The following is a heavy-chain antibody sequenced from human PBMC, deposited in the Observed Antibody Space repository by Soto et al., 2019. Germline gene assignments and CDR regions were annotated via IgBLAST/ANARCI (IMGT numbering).Heavy chain of an antibody. D-gene: IGHD2-2*01. CDR3: ARAIGVVVPAPGI. J-gene: IGHJ6*04. Sequence: GGSLRLSCAASGFTVSSNYMSWVRQAPGKGLEWVSVIYSGGSTYYADSVKGRFTISRDNSKNTLYLQMNSLRAEDTAVYYCARAIGVVVPAPGIWGKGTTVTVSS. CDR2: IYSGGST. CDR1: GFTVSSNY. V-gene: IGHV3-66*01.